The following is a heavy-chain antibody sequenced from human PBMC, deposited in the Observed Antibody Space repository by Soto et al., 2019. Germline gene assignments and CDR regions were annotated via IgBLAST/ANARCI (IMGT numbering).Heavy chain of an antibody. Sequence: PGGSLRLSCAASGFTFSSYARSWVRQAQGKGLEWVSAISGSGGRTYYADSVKGRFTISRDNSKNTLYLQMNGLRAEDTAVYYCAKATAAAGTSSWFDPWGQGTLVTVSS. CDR3: AKATAAAGTSSWFDP. D-gene: IGHD6-13*01. J-gene: IGHJ5*02. CDR1: GFTFSSYA. V-gene: IGHV3-23*01. CDR2: ISGSGGRT.